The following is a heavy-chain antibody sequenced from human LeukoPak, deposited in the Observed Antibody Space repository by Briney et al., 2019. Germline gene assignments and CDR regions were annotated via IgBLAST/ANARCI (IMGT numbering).Heavy chain of an antibody. V-gene: IGHV1-2*04. CDR2: INPNSGGT. CDR1: GYTFTGYY. Sequence: ASVKVSCKASGYTFTGYYMHWVRQAPGQGLEWMGWINPNSGGTNYAQKFQGWVTMTRDTSTSTAYMELSRLRSDDTAVYYCARSVVVVAATHWYFDLWGRGTLVTVSS. CDR3: ARSVVVVAATHWYFDL. J-gene: IGHJ2*01. D-gene: IGHD2-15*01.